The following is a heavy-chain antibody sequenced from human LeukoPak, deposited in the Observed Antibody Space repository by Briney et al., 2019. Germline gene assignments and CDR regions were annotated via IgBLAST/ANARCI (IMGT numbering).Heavy chain of an antibody. D-gene: IGHD3-22*01. Sequence: PSETLSLTCVVSGYSISSGYYWGWIPQPPGKGLEWIGSIYHSGSTYYNPSLKSRVTISVDTSKNQFSLKLSSVTAADTAVYYCARTYYYDSSRRAKVRFDPWGQGTLVTVSS. CDR2: IYHSGST. CDR1: GYSISSGYY. J-gene: IGHJ5*02. CDR3: ARTYYYDSSRRAKVRFDP. V-gene: IGHV4-38-2*01.